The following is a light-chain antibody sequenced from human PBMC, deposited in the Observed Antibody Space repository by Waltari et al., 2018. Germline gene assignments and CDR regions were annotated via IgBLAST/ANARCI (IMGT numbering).Light chain of an antibody. CDR1: SSDVGGYNY. CDR2: DVS. CDR3: SSYISSSTLEL. Sequence: QSALTQPASVSGSPGQSITIPCTGTSSDVGGYNYVSWYQPHPGKAPKLMIYDVSNWPSGVSNRFSGSKSGNTASLTISGLQAEDEADYYCSSYISSSTLELFGGGTSLTVL. V-gene: IGLV2-14*03. J-gene: IGLJ2*01.